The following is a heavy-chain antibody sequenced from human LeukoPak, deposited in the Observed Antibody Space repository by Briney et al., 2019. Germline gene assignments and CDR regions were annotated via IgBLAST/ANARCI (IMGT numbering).Heavy chain of an antibody. Sequence: GGSLRLSCAASGFIFDDYAMHWVRQPPGKGLEWVSGITWNSGSIDYADSVKGRFTISRDNAKNSLYLQMNSLRAEDTAVYYCARAGSGRSPDWFDPWGQGTLVTVSS. CDR1: GFIFDDYA. V-gene: IGHV3-9*01. CDR3: ARAGSGRSPDWFDP. D-gene: IGHD1-26*01. J-gene: IGHJ5*02. CDR2: ITWNSGSI.